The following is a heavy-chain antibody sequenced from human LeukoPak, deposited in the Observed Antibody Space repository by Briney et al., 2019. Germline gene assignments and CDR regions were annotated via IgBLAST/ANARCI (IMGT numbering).Heavy chain of an antibody. Sequence: PSETLSLTCTVSGASITSSNYYWGWIRQPPGKGLEWIGSIYYSGSTFYNPSLRSRVTISVDTSKNQFSLKLSSVTAADTAVYYCARLWAIWGQGTLVTVSS. CDR2: IYYSGST. V-gene: IGHV4-39*01. CDR3: ARLWAI. D-gene: IGHD7-27*01. J-gene: IGHJ4*02. CDR1: GASITSSNYY.